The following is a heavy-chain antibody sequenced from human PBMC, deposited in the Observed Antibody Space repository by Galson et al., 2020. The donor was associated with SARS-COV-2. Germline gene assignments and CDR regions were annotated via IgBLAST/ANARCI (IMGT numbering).Heavy chain of an antibody. J-gene: IGHJ6*02. D-gene: IGHD5-18*01. V-gene: IGHV3-53*01. CDR2: IYSGGST. CDR3: ARVGGYRKGRDV. Sequence: GESLKISCAASGFTVSSNYMSWVRQAPGKGLEWVSVIYSGGSTYYADSVKGRFTISRDNSKNTLYLQMNSLRAEGTAVYYCARVGGYRKGRDVWGQGTTVTVSS. CDR1: GFTVSSNY.